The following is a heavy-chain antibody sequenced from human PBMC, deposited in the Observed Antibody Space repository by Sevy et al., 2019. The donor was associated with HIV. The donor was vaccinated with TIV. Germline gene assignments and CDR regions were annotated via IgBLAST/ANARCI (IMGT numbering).Heavy chain of an antibody. CDR1: GGFITSLY. J-gene: IGHJ4*02. V-gene: IGHV4-59*08. D-gene: IGHD1-26*01. CDR2: IYYNGHI. CDR3: AGENAWGRCYS. Sequence: SETLSLTCTVSGGFITSLYWNWIRQPPGKGLEWIANIYYNGHINYNPSLKSRVTLSLDTSKNQFSLRLSSVTAADTAMYYCAGENAWGRCYSWGQGTLVTVSS.